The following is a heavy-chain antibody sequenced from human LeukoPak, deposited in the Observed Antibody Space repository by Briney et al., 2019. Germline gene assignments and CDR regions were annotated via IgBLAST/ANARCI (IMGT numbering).Heavy chain of an antibody. D-gene: IGHD3-22*01. CDR1: GFTFSSYA. CDR3: AKGSYYDSSGSFYFDY. J-gene: IGHJ4*02. Sequence: GGPLRLSCAASGFTFSSYAMSWVRQAPGKGLEWVPGISGSGDNTYYADSVKGRFTISRDNSKNTLYVQVNSLGTEDTAAYYCAKGSYYDSSGSFYFDYWGQGTLVTVSS. CDR2: ISGSGDNT. V-gene: IGHV3-23*01.